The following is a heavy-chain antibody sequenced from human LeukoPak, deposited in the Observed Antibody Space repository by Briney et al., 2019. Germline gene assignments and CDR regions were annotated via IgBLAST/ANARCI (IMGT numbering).Heavy chain of an antibody. CDR1: GGSISSSSYY. CDR2: IYYSVST. V-gene: IGHV4-39*01. D-gene: IGHD2-15*01. Sequence: SETLSLTCTVSGGSISSSSYYWGWIRHPPGKGLEWIGFIYYSVSTYYNPSLKSRVTISVDTSKNQFSLKMSSVTAADTAVYYCASGIVVAATTHFDYWGQGTLVTVSS. J-gene: IGHJ4*02. CDR3: ASGIVVAATTHFDY.